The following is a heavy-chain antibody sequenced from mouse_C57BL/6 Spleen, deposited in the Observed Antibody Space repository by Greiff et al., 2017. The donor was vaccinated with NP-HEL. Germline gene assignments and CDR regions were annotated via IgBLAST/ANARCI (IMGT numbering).Heavy chain of an antibody. D-gene: IGHD2-4*01. CDR2: IYPRSGNT. J-gene: IGHJ4*01. Sequence: LVESGAELARPGASVKLSCKASGYTFTSYGISWVKQRTGQGLEWIGEIYPRSGNTYYNEKFKGKATLTADKSSSTAYMELRSLTSEDSAVYFCARFDYDDYYAMDYWGQGTSVTVSS. V-gene: IGHV1-81*01. CDR3: ARFDYDDYYAMDY. CDR1: GYTFTSYG.